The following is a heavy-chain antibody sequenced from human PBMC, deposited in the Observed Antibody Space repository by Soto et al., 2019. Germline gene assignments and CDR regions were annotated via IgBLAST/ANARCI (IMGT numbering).Heavy chain of an antibody. Sequence: AETLSLTCAVSGGSIIAYFWTWFRQASGKGLEGMGYFSYSGSTNYNPSLKRRLTILLSTSKKQFSLKLSSVTAADTAVCYCVRGTRDTQYYNYFYGVDVWGQGTTVTVSS. V-gene: IGHV4-59*01. CDR2: FSYSGST. CDR3: VRGTRDTQYYNYFYGVDV. J-gene: IGHJ6*02. CDR1: GGSIIAYF.